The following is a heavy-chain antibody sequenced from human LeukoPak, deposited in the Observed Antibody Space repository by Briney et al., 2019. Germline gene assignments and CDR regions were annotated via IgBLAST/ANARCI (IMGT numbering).Heavy chain of an antibody. CDR3: AKGYPVLDKFLEWSTLPDY. CDR2: IWYGGSNK. CDR1: GFTFSSYG. J-gene: IGHJ4*02. Sequence: PGGSLRLSCAASGFTFSSYGMHWVRQAPGKGLEWVAVIWYGGSNKYYADSVKGRFTISRDNSKNTLYLQMNSLRAEDTAVYYCAKGYPVLDKFLEWSTLPDYWGQGTLVTVSS. D-gene: IGHD3-3*01. V-gene: IGHV3-30*02.